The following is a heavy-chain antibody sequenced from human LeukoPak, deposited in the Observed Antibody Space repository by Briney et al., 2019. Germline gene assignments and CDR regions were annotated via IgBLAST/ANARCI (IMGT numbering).Heavy chain of an antibody. CDR1: GGSISRGDFY. CDR3: ARSWFGELFDDY. CDR2: IYYSGST. D-gene: IGHD3-10*01. Sequence: SQTLSLTCSVSGGSISRGDFYWSWIRQPPGKGLEWIGYIYYSGSTYYNPSLKSRVTISVDTSKNQFSLKLSSVTAADTAVYYCARSWFGELFDDYWGQGTLVTVSS. V-gene: IGHV4-30-4*08. J-gene: IGHJ4*02.